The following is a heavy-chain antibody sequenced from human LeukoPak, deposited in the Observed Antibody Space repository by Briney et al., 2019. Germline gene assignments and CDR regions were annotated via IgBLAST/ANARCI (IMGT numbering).Heavy chain of an antibody. CDR2: INHSGST. CDR1: GGSFSGYY. D-gene: IGHD6-13*01. CDR3: ARVNRGRQQLVRLDWFDP. V-gene: IGHV4-34*01. J-gene: IGHJ5*02. Sequence: SETLSLTCAVYGGSFSGYYWSWIRQPPGKGLEWVGEINHSGSTNYNPSLKSRVTISVDTSKNQFSLKLSSVTAADTAVYYCARVNRGRQQLVRLDWFDPWGQGTLVTVSS.